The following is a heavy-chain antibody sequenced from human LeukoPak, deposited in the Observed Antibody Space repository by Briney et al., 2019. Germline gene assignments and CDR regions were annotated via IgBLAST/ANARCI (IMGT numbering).Heavy chain of an antibody. D-gene: IGHD5-24*01. CDR2: INPSGGST. CDR1: GYTFTSYY. J-gene: IGHJ4*02. V-gene: IGHV1-46*01. Sequence: ASVKVSCKASGYTFTSYYMHWVRQAPGQGLEWMGIINPSGGSTSYAQKFQGRVTMTRDTSTSTVYMELSSLRAEDTAVYYCAGDRRPRWLQSGYYFDYWGQGTLVTVSS. CDR3: AGDRRPRWLQSGYYFDY.